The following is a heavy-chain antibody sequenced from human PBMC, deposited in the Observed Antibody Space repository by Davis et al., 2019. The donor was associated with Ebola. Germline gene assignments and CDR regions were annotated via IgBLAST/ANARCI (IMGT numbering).Heavy chain of an antibody. V-gene: IGHV4-30-2*01. J-gene: IGHJ5*02. Sequence: SETLSLTCAVSGDSISRGVYSWSWIRQPPGKGLEWIGYIYDTLNDIGVSSYNPSLESRVTMLVDRSKNQFSLTLTSVTAADTAVYYCARVTINKTGGGSWFDPWRQGTLVTVSS. CDR2: IYDTLNDIGVS. CDR3: ARVTINKTGGGSWFDP. CDR1: GDSISRGVYS. D-gene: IGHD5-24*01.